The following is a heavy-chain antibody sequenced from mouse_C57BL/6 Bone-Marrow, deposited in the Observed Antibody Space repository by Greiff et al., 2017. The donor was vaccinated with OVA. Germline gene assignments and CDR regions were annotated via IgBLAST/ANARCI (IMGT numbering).Heavy chain of an antibody. D-gene: IGHD5-1-1*01. CDR2: IDPENGDT. J-gene: IGHJ4*01. V-gene: IGHV14-4*01. CDR3: TNTCYAIDY. Sequence: VQLKESGAELVRPGASVKLSCTASGFNIKDDYMHWVKQRPEQGLEWIGWIDPENGDTEYASKFKGKATITADTSSNTAYLQLSSLTSEDTAVYYCTNTCYAIDYWGQGTSVTVSS. CDR1: GFNIKDDY.